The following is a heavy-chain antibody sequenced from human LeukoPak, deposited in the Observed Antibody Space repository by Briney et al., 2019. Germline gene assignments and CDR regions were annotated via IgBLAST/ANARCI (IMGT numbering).Heavy chain of an antibody. V-gene: IGHV3-21*04. CDR2: ISSSSSYI. D-gene: IGHD3-3*01. Sequence: PGGSLRLSCAASGFTFSSYSMNWVRQAPGKGLEWVSSISSSSSYIYYADSVKGRFTISRDNAKNSLYLQMSSLRAEDTAVYYCARSITIFGVVISHYYFDYWGQGTLVTVSS. CDR1: GFTFSSYS. J-gene: IGHJ4*02. CDR3: ARSITIFGVVISHYYFDY.